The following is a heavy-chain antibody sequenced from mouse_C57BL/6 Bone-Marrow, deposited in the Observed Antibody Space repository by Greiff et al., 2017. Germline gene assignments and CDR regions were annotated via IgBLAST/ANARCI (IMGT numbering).Heavy chain of an antibody. V-gene: IGHV5-17*01. CDR2: ISSGSSTI. CDR3: ARNGSITTVVADYAMDY. D-gene: IGHD1-1*01. J-gene: IGHJ4*01. CDR1: GFTFSDYG. Sequence: DVKLVESGGGLVKPGGSLKLSCAASGFTFSDYGMHWVRQAPEKGLEWVAYISSGSSTIYYADTVKGRFTISRDNAKNTLFLQMTSLSSEDTAMYYCARNGSITTVVADYAMDYWGQGTSVTVSS.